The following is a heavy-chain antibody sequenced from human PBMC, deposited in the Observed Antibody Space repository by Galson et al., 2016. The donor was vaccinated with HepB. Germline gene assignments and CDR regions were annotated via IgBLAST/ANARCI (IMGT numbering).Heavy chain of an antibody. CDR1: GASFSRFH. D-gene: IGHD1-26*01. V-gene: IGHV4-34*01. CDR3: ARWARSSEWDPMSYAFDV. CDR2: VHPTGSA. J-gene: IGHJ3*01. Sequence: SETLSLTCAVSGASFSRFHWSWIRQPPGKGLEWIGDVHPTGSANTTPSLKTRVTISVDTSKNQFSLKLTSVTATDTAMYYCARWARSSEWDPMSYAFDVWGRGTWVTVSS.